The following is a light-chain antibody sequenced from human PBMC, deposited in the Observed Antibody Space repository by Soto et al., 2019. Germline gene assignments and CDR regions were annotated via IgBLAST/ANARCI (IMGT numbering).Light chain of an antibody. J-gene: IGKJ2*01. CDR2: AAS. CDR3: QQLNSYPPYT. CDR1: QGLSSY. V-gene: IGKV1-9*01. Sequence: DIQLTQSPSFLSASVGDRVMITCRASQGLSSYLAWYQQKPGKAPKLLIYAASTLQSGVPSRFSGSGSGTEFTLTLSSLQPEDFATYYCQQLNSYPPYTFGQGTKLEIK.